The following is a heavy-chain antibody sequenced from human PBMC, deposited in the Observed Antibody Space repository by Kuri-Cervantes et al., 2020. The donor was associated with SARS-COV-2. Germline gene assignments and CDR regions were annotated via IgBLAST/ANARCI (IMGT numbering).Heavy chain of an antibody. V-gene: IGHV3-23*01. CDR2: ISGSGDIT. D-gene: IGHD3-3*01. J-gene: IGHJ4*02. CDR1: GFTFSSYA. Sequence: GGSLRLSCAGSGFTFSSYAMSWVRQAPTKGLEWVSAISGSGDITYYGDSVQGRFTISRDNSKNTLYLQMNSLRAEDTAVYYCARDPRFLEWLDYFDYWGQGNLVNVAS. CDR3: ARDPRFLEWLDYFDY.